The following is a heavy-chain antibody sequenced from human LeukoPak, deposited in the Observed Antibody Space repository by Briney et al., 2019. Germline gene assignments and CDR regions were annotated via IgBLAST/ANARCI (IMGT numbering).Heavy chain of an antibody. CDR3: ARVTGGSGSYYFDY. CDR2: ISAYNGNT. D-gene: IGHD3-10*01. Sequence: ASVKVSCKASGYTFTSYGISWVRQGPGQGLEWVGWISAYNGNTNYAQKLQGRATMTTDTSTSTAYMELRSLRSDDTAVYYCARVTGGSGSYYFDYWGQGTLVTVSS. V-gene: IGHV1-18*01. CDR1: GYTFTSYG. J-gene: IGHJ4*02.